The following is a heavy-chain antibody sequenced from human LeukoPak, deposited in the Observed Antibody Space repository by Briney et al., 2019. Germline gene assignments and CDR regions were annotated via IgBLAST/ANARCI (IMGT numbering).Heavy chain of an antibody. J-gene: IGHJ4*02. CDR3: ARGGRGNFDY. D-gene: IGHD3-10*01. CDR1: GYTFTTYH. V-gene: IGHV1-18*01. CDR2: INAYNGNT. Sequence: VASVKVSCKASGYTFTTYHINWVRQAPGQGLEWMGRINAYNGNTNYEQKLQGRVIMTTDTSTSTVYMELRSLRSDDTAMYYCARGGRGNFDYWGQGTLVTVSS.